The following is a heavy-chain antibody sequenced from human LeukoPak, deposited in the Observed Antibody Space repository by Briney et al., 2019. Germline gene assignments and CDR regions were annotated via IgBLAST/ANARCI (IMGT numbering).Heavy chain of an antibody. CDR3: ARAGGSTSGDY. D-gene: IGHD2-2*01. Sequence: GGSLRLSCAASGFTFRNYWMSWVRQAPGTGLEWVAVISYDGSNKYYADSVKGRFTISRGNSKNTLYLQMNSLRAEDTAVYYCARAGGSTSGDYWGQGTLVTVSS. CDR1: GFTFRNYW. CDR2: ISYDGSNK. V-gene: IGHV3-30*03. J-gene: IGHJ4*02.